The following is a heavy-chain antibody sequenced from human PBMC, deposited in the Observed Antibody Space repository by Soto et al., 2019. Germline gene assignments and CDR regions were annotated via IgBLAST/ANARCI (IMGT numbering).Heavy chain of an antibody. CDR2: IKQDGSEK. J-gene: IGHJ4*02. CDR3: ARLKFLTTVTDYLDY. Sequence: EVQLVESGGGLVQPGGSLRLSCAASGFTFSSYWMTWVRQAPGKGLEWVANIKQDGSEKYYVDSVKGRFTISRDNAKNSLYLQMNSLRAEDTAVYYCARLKFLTTVTDYLDYWGQGTLVTVSS. V-gene: IGHV3-7*01. CDR1: GFTFSSYW. D-gene: IGHD4-17*01.